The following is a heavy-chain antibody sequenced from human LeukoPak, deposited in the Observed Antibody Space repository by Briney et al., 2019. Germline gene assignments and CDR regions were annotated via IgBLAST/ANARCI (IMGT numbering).Heavy chain of an antibody. CDR2: IYYSGST. CDR1: GVSISSSSYY. CDR3: ARHRYDFWSGFRGAALDY. V-gene: IGHV4-39*01. Sequence: PSETLPLTCTVSGVSISSSSYYWGWIRQPPGKGLEWIGSIYYSGSTYYNPSLKSRVTITVDTSKNQFSLKLSSVTAADTAVYYCARHRYDFWSGFRGAALDYWGQGTLVTVSS. D-gene: IGHD3-3*01. J-gene: IGHJ4*02.